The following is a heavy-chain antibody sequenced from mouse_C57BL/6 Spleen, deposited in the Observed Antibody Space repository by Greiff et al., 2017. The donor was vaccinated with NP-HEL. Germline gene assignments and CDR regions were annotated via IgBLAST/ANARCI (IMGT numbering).Heavy chain of an antibody. V-gene: IGHV3-6*01. J-gene: IGHJ4*01. CDR1: GYSITSGYY. D-gene: IGHD2-3*01. Sequence: EVKLVESGPGLVKPSQSLSLTCSVTGYSITSGYYWNWIRQFPGNKLEWMGYISYDGSNNYNPSLKNRISITRDTSKNQFFLKLNSVTTEDTATYYCARDGIYDGYYYAMDYWGQGTSVTVSS. CDR3: ARDGIYDGYYYAMDY. CDR2: ISYDGSN.